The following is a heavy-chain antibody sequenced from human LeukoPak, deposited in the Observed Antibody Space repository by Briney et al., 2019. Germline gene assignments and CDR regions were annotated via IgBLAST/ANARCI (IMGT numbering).Heavy chain of an antibody. V-gene: IGHV1-69*13. CDR2: IIPIFGTA. D-gene: IGHD3-22*01. J-gene: IGHJ4*02. CDR3: ARDRSYYDSSGPFDY. CDR1: GGTFSSYA. Sequence: GASVKVSRKASGGTFSSYAISWVRQAPGQGLEWMGGIIPIFGTANYAQKFQGRVTITADESTSTAYMELSSLRSEDTAVYYCARDRSYYDSSGPFDYWGQGTLVTVSS.